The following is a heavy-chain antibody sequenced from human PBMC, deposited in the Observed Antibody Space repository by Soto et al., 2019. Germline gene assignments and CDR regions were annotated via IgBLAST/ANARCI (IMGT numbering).Heavy chain of an antibody. CDR1: GFSFSGYA. D-gene: IGHD6-19*01. CDR2: ISGSGDTT. J-gene: IGHJ5*02. Sequence: GGSLRLSCAGSGFSFSGYAMSWVRQLPGKGLEWVSGISGSGDTTYYADSVKGRVTISGDNSKNTLYLQMNSLRAEDTAVYFCAKGAAGTNWFDPWGQGALVTVSS. V-gene: IGHV3-23*01. CDR3: AKGAAGTNWFDP.